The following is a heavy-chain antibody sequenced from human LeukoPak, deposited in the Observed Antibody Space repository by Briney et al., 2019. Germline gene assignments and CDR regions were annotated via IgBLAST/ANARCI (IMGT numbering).Heavy chain of an antibody. V-gene: IGHV5-51*01. CDR1: GYRFTSYW. J-gene: IGHJ4*02. D-gene: IGHD6-6*01. CDR2: IYPGESDT. CDR3: ARQLYSSSSPDY. Sequence: GESLKISCKGSGYRFTSYWIAWVRQMPGKGLEWMGIIYPGESDTRYSPSFQGQVTISADKSLSTAYLQWSSLKASDTAMYYCARQLYSSSSPDYWGQGTLVTVSS.